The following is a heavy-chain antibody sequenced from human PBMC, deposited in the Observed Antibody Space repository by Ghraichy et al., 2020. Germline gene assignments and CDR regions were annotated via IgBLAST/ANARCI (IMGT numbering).Heavy chain of an antibody. J-gene: IGHJ4*02. D-gene: IGHD6-6*01. CDR1: GGSIRNYY. V-gene: IGHV4-59*01. CDR2: IYYNGAT. CDR3: ARRTVVLDN. Sequence: SETLSLTCTVSGGSIRNYYWSWVRQAPGMGLEWIGYIYYNGATTYNPSLTGRVTISVDTSKNQFSLKLTSVTAADTAVYFCARRTVVLDNWGQGTLVTVSS.